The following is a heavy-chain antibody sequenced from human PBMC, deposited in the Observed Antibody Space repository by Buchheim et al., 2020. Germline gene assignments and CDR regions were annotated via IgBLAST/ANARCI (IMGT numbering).Heavy chain of an antibody. J-gene: IGHJ6*01. V-gene: IGHV3-30*18. CDR1: GFTFSSYG. D-gene: IGHD6-6*01. Sequence: VQLVESGGGVVQPGRSLRLSCAASGFTFSSYGMHWVRQAPGKGLEWVAVISYDGSNKYYADSVKGRFTISRDNSKNTLYLQMNSLRAEDTAVYYCAKERFSSSSVWQYYYYGMDVWGQGTT. CDR2: ISYDGSNK. CDR3: AKERFSSSSVWQYYYYGMDV.